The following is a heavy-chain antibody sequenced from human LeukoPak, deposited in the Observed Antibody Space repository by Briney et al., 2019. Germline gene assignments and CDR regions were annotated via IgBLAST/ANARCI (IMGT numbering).Heavy chain of an antibody. Sequence: GGSLRLSCAASGFTFTSHGMHWVRQAPGKGLEWVSIIWYDGGNKYYADSVKGRFTISRDNSKNTLYLQMNSLRAEDTAVYYCARDGGYHSSGPFDYWGQGTLVTVSS. CDR3: ARDGGYHSSGPFDY. V-gene: IGHV3-33*01. CDR2: IWYDGGNK. CDR1: GFTFTSHG. D-gene: IGHD3-22*01. J-gene: IGHJ4*02.